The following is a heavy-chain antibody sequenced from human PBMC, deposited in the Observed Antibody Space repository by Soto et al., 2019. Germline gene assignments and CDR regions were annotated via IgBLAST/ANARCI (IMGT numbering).Heavy chain of an antibody. CDR2: IYPGDSDT. CDR1: GYSFTSYW. D-gene: IGHD6-13*01. Sequence: PGESLKISCKGSGYSFTSYWIGWVRQMPGKGLEWMGIIYPGDSDTRYSPSFQGQVTTSADKTISTAYLQWSSLRASDTAMHYYARHGWIETAGNERGDWFDFWGQGTLDNVSS. J-gene: IGHJ5*01. CDR3: ARHGWIETAGNERGDWFDF. V-gene: IGHV5-51*01.